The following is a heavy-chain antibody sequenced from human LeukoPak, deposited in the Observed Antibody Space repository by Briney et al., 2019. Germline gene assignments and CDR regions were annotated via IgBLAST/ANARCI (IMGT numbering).Heavy chain of an antibody. CDR1: GYTFTSYD. D-gene: IGHD3-22*01. CDR2: INPSGGST. V-gene: IGHV1-46*01. Sequence: ASVKVSCKASGYTFTSYDINWVRQAPGQGLEWMGIINPSGGSTSYAQKFQGRVTMTRDTSTSTVYMELSSLRSEDTAVYYCERVAVLIPYYYDSSGYSNWFDPWGQGTLVTVSS. CDR3: ERVAVLIPYYYDSSGYSNWFDP. J-gene: IGHJ5*02.